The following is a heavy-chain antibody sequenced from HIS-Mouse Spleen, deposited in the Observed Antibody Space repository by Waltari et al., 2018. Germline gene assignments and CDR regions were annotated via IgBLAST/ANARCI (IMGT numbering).Heavy chain of an antibody. D-gene: IGHD3-22*01. CDR2: IYYSGST. CDR3: ARASLYDSSGYYYGYFQH. Sequence: QLQLQESGPGLVKPSETLSLTCTVSGGSISSSSYYWGWIRQPPGKGLEWIVSIYYSGSTSSNPSLKIRVTISVDTSTNQFSLELSSVTAADTAVYYCARASLYDSSGYYYGYFQHWGQGTLVTVSS. CDR1: GGSISSSSYY. V-gene: IGHV4-39*07. J-gene: IGHJ1*01.